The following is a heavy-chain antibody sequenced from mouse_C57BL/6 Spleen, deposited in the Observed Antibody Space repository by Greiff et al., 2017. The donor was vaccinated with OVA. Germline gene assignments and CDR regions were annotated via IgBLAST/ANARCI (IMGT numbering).Heavy chain of an antibody. CDR3: ARDYYSNYYFDY. D-gene: IGHD2-5*01. CDR1: GYTFTSYW. V-gene: IGHV1-52*01. J-gene: IGHJ2*01. CDR2: IDPSDSET. Sequence: VQLQQSGAELVRPGSSVKLSCKASGYTFTSYWMHWVKQRPIQGLEWIGNIDPSDSETHYNQKFKDKATLTVDKSSSTAYMQLSSLTSEDSAVYYCARDYYSNYYFDYWGQGTTLTVSS.